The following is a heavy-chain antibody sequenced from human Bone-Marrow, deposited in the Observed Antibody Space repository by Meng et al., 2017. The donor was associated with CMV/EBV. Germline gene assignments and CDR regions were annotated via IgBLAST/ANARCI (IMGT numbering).Heavy chain of an antibody. CDR1: GYTFTGYY. D-gene: IGHD2-2*01. CDR3: ARYCSSTSCYDY. J-gene: IGHJ4*02. CDR2: INPNSGGT. Sequence: ASVKVSCKASGYTFTGYYMHWVRQAPGQGLEWMGWINPNSGGTNYAQKFQGRVTMTRDTSISTAYMELSRLRSDDTAVYYCARYCSSTSCYDYWGQGTLVNVPS. V-gene: IGHV1-2*02.